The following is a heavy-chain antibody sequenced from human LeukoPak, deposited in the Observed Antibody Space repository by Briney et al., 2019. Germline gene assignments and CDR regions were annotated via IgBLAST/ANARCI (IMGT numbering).Heavy chain of an antibody. V-gene: IGHV1-69*04. CDR3: ASHSGSYS. J-gene: IGHJ4*02. CDR1: GGTFSSYA. Sequence: GASVKVSCKASGGTFSSYAISWVRQAPGQGLEWMGRIIPILGIANYAQKFQGRVTITADKSTSTAYMELSSLRSEDAAVYYCASHSGSYSWGQGTLVTVSS. CDR2: IIPILGIA. D-gene: IGHD1-26*01.